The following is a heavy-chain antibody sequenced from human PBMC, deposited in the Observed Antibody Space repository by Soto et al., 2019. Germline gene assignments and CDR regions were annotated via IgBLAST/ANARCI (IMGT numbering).Heavy chain of an antibody. Sequence: QVQLVESGGGVVQPGRSLRLSCAASGFTFSSYAMHWVRQAPGKGLEWVAVISYDGSNKYYADSVKGRFTISRDNSKNXLYAQMNRMSGEDTAVYYCARGPDYRNYGGDAFDIWGQGTMVTVSS. D-gene: IGHD4-4*01. V-gene: IGHV3-30-3*01. CDR1: GFTFSSYA. CDR2: ISYDGSNK. CDR3: ARGPDYRNYGGDAFDI. J-gene: IGHJ3*02.